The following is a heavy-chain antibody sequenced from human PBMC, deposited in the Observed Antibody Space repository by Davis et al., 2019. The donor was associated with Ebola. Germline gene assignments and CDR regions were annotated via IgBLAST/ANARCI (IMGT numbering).Heavy chain of an antibody. CDR2: IKQDGSEK. J-gene: IGHJ4*02. CDR1: GFTFSSYW. V-gene: IGHV3-7*03. CDR3: ARDDYGDPAYFDY. D-gene: IGHD4-17*01. Sequence: GESLKISCAASGFTFSSYWMSWVRQAPGKGLEWVANIKQDGSEKYYVDSVKGRFTISRDNAKNSLYLQMNSLRAEDTAVYYCARDDYGDPAYFDYWGQGTLVTVSS.